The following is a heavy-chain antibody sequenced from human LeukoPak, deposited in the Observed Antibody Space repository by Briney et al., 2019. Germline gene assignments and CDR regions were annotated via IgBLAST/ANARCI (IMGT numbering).Heavy chain of an antibody. CDR1: GGSISNDNYY. J-gene: IGHJ5*02. CDR2: IYYSGST. Sequence: SSETLSLTCTVSGGSISNDNYYWSWIRQPPGKGLEWIGYIYYSGSTNYNPSLKSRVTMSVDTSKNQFSLKLSSVTAADTAVYYCARAPKITGGHWFDPWGQGTLVTVSS. CDR3: ARAPKITGGHWFDP. V-gene: IGHV4-61*01. D-gene: IGHD3-16*01.